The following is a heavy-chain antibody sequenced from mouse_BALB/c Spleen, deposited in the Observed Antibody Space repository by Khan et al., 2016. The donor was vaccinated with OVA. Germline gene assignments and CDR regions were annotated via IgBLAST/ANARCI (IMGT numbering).Heavy chain of an antibody. D-gene: IGHD1-1*01. V-gene: IGHV1S41*01. CDR2: IAPGSGSS. CDR1: GYTFTSYW. J-gene: IGHJ4*01. CDR3: ASENYYGSSRDARDY. Sequence: DLVKPGASVKLSCKASGYTFTSYWINWIKQRPGQGLEWIGRIAPGSGSSSYKEKFKGKATLTVDTSSSTAYIQLSSLSSEDSAVYYCASENYYGSSRDARDYGGQGTSVTVSS.